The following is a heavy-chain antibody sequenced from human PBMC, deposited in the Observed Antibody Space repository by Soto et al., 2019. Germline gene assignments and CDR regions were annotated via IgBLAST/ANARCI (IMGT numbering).Heavy chain of an antibody. CDR2: INAGNGNT. Sequence: ASVKVSCKASGYTFTSYAMHWVRQAPGQRLEWMGWINAGNGNTKYSQKFQGRVTMTRNTSISTAYMELSSLRAEDTAVYYCAKDWSSSWYEYFQHWGQGTLVTVSS. D-gene: IGHD6-13*01. J-gene: IGHJ1*01. CDR3: AKDWSSSWYEYFQH. CDR1: GYTFTSYA. V-gene: IGHV1-3*01.